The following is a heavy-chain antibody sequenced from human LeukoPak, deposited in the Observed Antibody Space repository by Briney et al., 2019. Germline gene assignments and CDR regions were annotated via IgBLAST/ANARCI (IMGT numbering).Heavy chain of an antibody. D-gene: IGHD1-26*01. CDR1: GYTFTSHD. J-gene: IGHJ6*02. CDR3: ARGVREQLNYYYYGIDV. CDR2: MNPHSGHT. Sequence: ASVKVSCKASGYTFTSHDINWVRQAPGQGLEWMGWMNPHSGHTGYAQRFQGRVTMTRNTSINTAYMELNGLRSEDTAVYYCARGVREQLNYYYYGIDVWGHGTGVIVSS. V-gene: IGHV1-8*02.